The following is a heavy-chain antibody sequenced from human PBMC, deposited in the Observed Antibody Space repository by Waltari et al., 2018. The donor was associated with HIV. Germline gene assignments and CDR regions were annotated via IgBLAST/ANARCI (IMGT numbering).Heavy chain of an antibody. CDR2: ISYRGTT. J-gene: IGHJ4*02. D-gene: IGHD1-26*01. CDR1: GGSISSSSYY. Sequence: QLQLQESGPGLVKPSETLSLTCTVSGGSISSSSYYGGWIRQPPGKGLEWIGSISYRGTTDYNPSRKSRVTISVDTSKNQFSLKLSSVTAADTAVYYCARQTTPPTTLIDYWGQGTLVTVSS. CDR3: ARQTTPPTTLIDY. V-gene: IGHV4-39*01.